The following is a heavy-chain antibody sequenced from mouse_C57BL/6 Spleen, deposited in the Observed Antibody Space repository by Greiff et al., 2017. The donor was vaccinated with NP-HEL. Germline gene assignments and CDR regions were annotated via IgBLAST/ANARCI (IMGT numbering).Heavy chain of an antibody. D-gene: IGHD3-1*01. J-gene: IGHJ3*01. CDR2: IDPSDSYT. CDR1: GYTFTSYW. Sequence: QVQLQQPGAELVKPGASVKLSCKASGYTFTSYWMQWVKQRPGQGLEWIGEIDPSDSYTNYNQKFKGKATLTVDTSSSTAYMQLSSLTSEDSAVYYGARRGGYRAWFAYWGQGTLVTVSA. CDR3: ARRGGYRAWFAY. V-gene: IGHV1-50*01.